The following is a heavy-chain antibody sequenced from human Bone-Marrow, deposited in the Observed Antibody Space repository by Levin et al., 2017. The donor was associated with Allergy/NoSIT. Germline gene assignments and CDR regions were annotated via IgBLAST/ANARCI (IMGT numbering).Heavy chain of an antibody. D-gene: IGHD6-19*01. CDR1: GDSVASSSDF. Sequence: SETLSLTCTVSGDSVASSSDFWGWIRQSPGKGLEWIGAIFYGGNTYYNPSLKNRLTISIDTSKNTFSLNLTSVSATDTAVYYCARSSVRNYFCAMDVWGQGTTVTVSS. CDR2: IFYGGNT. V-gene: IGHV4-39*01. J-gene: IGHJ6*02. CDR3: ARSSVRNYFCAMDV.